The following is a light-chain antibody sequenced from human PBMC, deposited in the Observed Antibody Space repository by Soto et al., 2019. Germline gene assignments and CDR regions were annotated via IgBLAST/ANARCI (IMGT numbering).Light chain of an antibody. J-gene: IGLJ1*01. V-gene: IGLV1-44*01. CDR3: VAWDDSLRSRV. CDR1: SSNIGRRT. Sequence: QSVLTQSPSASGTPGQRLTISCSGSSSNIGRRTVNWYQQLPGTAPKLLIYSDDRRPSGVPDRFSGSKSGTSASLAISGLQSDDEAHYYCVAWDDSLRSRVFGTGTKVTVL. CDR2: SDD.